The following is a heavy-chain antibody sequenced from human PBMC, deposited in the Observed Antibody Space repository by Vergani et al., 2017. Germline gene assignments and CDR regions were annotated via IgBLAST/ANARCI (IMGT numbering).Heavy chain of an antibody. J-gene: IGHJ6*03. D-gene: IGHD3-22*01. Sequence: QVQLQQWGAGLLKPSETLSLTCAVYGGSFSGYYWSWIRQPPGKGLEWIGEINHSGSTNYNPSLKSRVTISVDTSKNHFSLKLSSVTAADTAVYYCARGRYYDSSGYYYASHYYMDVWGKGTTVTVSS. V-gene: IGHV4-34*01. CDR2: INHSGST. CDR3: ARGRYYDSSGYYYASHYYMDV. CDR1: GGSFSGYY.